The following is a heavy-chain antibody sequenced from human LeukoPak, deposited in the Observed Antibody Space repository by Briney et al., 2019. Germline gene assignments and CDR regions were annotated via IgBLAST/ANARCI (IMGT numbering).Heavy chain of an antibody. CDR1: GYTFTGYY. CDR2: INPNSGGT. Sequence: GESLKISCKGSGYTFTGYYMHWVRQAPGQGLEWMGWINPNSGGTNYAQKFQGRVTMTRDTSISTAYMELSRLRSDDTAVYYCARGLKVLRFLEWFNPIDYWGQGTLVTVSS. D-gene: IGHD3-3*01. J-gene: IGHJ4*02. V-gene: IGHV1-2*02. CDR3: ARGLKVLRFLEWFNPIDY.